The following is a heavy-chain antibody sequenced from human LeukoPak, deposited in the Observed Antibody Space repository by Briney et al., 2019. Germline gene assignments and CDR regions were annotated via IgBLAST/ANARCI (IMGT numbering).Heavy chain of an antibody. CDR2: INHSGST. V-gene: IGHV4-34*01. Sequence: SETLSLTCAVYGGSFSGYYWSWIRQPPGKGLEWIGEINHSGSTNYNPSLKSRVTISVDTSKNQFSLKLSSVTAADTAVYYCARRGHRFAWQWLPQTPYDYWGQGTLVTVSS. CDR1: GGSFSGYY. J-gene: IGHJ4*02. D-gene: IGHD6-19*01. CDR3: ARRGHRFAWQWLPQTPYDY.